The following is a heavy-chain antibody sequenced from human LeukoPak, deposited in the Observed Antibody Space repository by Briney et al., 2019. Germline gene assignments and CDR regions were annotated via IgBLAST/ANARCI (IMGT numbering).Heavy chain of an antibody. V-gene: IGHV3-7*01. Sequence: GGFLRLSCAASGFTFSSYWLSWVRQAPGKGLEWVANIKQDGSEKYYVDSVKGRFTISRGNAKNSLYLQMNSLRAEDTAVYYCATYLYRDSGSYYGYWGQGTLVTVSS. CDR2: IKQDGSEK. J-gene: IGHJ4*02. CDR3: ATYLYRDSGSYYGY. CDR1: GFTFSSYW. D-gene: IGHD1-26*01.